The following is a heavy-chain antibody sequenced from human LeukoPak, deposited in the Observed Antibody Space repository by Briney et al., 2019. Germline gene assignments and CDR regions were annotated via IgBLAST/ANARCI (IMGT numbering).Heavy chain of an antibody. Sequence: SETLSLTCAVYGGSFSGYYWSWIRQPPGKGLEWIGEINHSGSTNYNPSLKSRVTISVDTSKNQFSLKLSSVTAADTAVYYCAREDCSSTSCYSYYYYYGMDVWGQGTTVTVSS. J-gene: IGHJ6*02. CDR1: GGSFSGYY. D-gene: IGHD2-2*01. V-gene: IGHV4-34*01. CDR2: INHSGST. CDR3: AREDCSSTSCYSYYYYYGMDV.